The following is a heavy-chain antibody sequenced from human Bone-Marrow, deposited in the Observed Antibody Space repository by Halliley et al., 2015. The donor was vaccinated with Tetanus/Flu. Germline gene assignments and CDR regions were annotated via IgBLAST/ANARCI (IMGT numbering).Heavy chain of an antibody. CDR1: GGSISSGDYY. Sequence: SCTVSGGSISSGDYYWSWIRQHPGKGLEWIGNIFYSGSTYYNPSLKSRLTISVDTSKNQFSLKLSSVTAADTAVYYCARAIVVLTANYFDYWGQGTLVTVSS. CDR2: IFYSGST. D-gene: IGHD2-21*02. V-gene: IGHV4-31*02. J-gene: IGHJ4*02. CDR3: ARAIVVLTANYFDY.